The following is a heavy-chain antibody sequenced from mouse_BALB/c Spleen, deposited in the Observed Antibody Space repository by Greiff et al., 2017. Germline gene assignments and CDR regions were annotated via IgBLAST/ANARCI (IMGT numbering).Heavy chain of an antibody. CDR3: ARDGNPYAMDY. V-gene: IGHV5-15*02. CDR1: GFTFSDYG. CDR2: ISNLAYSI. D-gene: IGHD2-1*01. J-gene: IGHJ4*01. Sequence: EVMLVESGGGLVQPGGSRKLSCAASGFTFSDYGMAWVRQAPGKGPEWVAFISNLAYSIYYADTVTGRFTISRENAKNTLYLEMSSLRSEDTAMYYCARDGNPYAMDYWGQGTSVTVSS.